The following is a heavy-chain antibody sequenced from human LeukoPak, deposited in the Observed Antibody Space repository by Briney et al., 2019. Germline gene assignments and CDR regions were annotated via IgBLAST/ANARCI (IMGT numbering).Heavy chain of an antibody. CDR3: ARVSSGWYQVYFDY. Sequence: GGSLRLSCTASGFTFSDDYMSWIRQAPGKGLEWLSYISSSGTTISYTDSVKGRFTISRDNAKSSLYLQMNSLRAEDTAVYYCARVSSGWYQVYFDYWGQGTLVTVSS. J-gene: IGHJ4*02. V-gene: IGHV3-11*01. CDR1: GFTFSDDY. CDR2: ISSSGTTI. D-gene: IGHD6-19*01.